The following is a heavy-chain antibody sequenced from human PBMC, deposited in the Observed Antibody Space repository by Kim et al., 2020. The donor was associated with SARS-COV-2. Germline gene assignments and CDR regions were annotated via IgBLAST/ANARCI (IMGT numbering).Heavy chain of an antibody. CDR1: GFTFGDYA. CDR2: IRSKAYGGTT. CDR3: TREGVPGYDFWSGYYTGHYYYYGMDV. D-gene: IGHD3-3*01. J-gene: IGHJ6*02. V-gene: IGHV3-49*04. Sequence: GGSLRLSCTASGFTFGDYAMSWVRQAPGKGLEWVGFIRSKAYGGTTEYAASVKGRFTISRDDSKSIAYLQMNSLKTEDTAVYYCTREGVPGYDFWSGYYTGHYYYYGMDVWGQGTTVTVSS.